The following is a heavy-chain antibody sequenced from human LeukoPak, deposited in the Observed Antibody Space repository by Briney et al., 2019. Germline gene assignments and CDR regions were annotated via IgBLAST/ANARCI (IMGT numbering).Heavy chain of an antibody. D-gene: IGHD3-22*01. V-gene: IGHV3-11*01. Sequence: GGSLRLSCAASGFTFSDYYMRWIRQAPGKGLEGVSYINSSGSTIYYADSVKGRFTISRDNAKNSLYLQKHSLRAEDTALYYSAKGRKLDSSGCSPGDYFDYWGQGTLVTVSS. CDR3: AKGRKLDSSGCSPGDYFDY. CDR1: GFTFSDYY. J-gene: IGHJ4*02. CDR2: INSSGSTI.